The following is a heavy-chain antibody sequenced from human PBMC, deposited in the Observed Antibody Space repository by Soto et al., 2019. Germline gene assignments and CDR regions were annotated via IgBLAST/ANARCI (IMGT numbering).Heavy chain of an antibody. CDR1: GFTFNTYG. Sequence: VGSVRLSCAASGFTFNTYGMHWVRQAPGKGLEWVAVISYDGSDKYYADSVKGRFIISRDNSKNTLYLQMNSLRAEDTAIYYCAKSPNFYCSSPNCYKFYFDFWGQGALVTVSS. V-gene: IGHV3-30*18. J-gene: IGHJ4*02. CDR2: ISYDGSDK. CDR3: AKSPNFYCSSPNCYKFYFDF. D-gene: IGHD2-2*02.